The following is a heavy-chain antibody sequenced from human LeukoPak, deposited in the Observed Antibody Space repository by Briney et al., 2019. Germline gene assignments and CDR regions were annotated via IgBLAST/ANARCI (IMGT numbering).Heavy chain of an antibody. D-gene: IGHD5-12*01. J-gene: IGHJ6*02. CDR1: GASINDYY. CDR2: FFSGGST. Sequence: SETLSLTCTVSGASINDYYWSWIRQPPGKGLEWIAWFFSGGSTNYNPSLKSRVTISVDTSENQVSLKLTSVTAADTAVYYCARAGYSAYDSGMDVWGLGTTVTVSS. CDR3: ARAGYSAYDSGMDV. V-gene: IGHV4-59*01.